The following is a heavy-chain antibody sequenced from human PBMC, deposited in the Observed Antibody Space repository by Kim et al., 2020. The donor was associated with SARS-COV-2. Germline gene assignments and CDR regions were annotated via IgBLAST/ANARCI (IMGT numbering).Heavy chain of an antibody. D-gene: IGHD3-10*01. Sequence: PSLKSHVNISVDTSKNQFSLKLSSVTAADTAVYYCVMGRGDYYYYYGMDVWGQGTTVTVSS. CDR3: VMGRGDYYYYYGMDV. V-gene: IGHV4-39*07. J-gene: IGHJ6*02.